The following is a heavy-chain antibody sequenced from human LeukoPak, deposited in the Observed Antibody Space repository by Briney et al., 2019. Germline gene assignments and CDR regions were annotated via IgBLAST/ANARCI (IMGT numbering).Heavy chain of an antibody. D-gene: IGHD2-2*01. CDR1: GYTFTSYG. CDR3: ASHCSSTSCYGFYMDV. V-gene: IGHV1-18*01. Sequence: ASVKVSCKASGYTFTSYGISWVRQAPGQGLEWMGWISAYNGNTNYAQKIQGRVTMTTDTSTSTAYMELRSLRSDDTAVYYCASHCSSTSCYGFYMDVWGKGTTVTVSS. J-gene: IGHJ6*03. CDR2: ISAYNGNT.